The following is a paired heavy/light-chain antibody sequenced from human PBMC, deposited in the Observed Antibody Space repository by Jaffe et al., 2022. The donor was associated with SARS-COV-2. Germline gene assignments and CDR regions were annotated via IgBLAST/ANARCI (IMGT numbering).Light chain of an antibody. CDR2: KAS. CDR3: QQYNTYLS. Sequence: DIQMTQSPSTLSASVGDRVTITCRASHSISSWLAWYQQKPGKAPKLLLSKASTLESGVPSRFSGSGSGTEFTLTISSLQPDDLATYYCQQYNTYLSFGQGTKVEIK. CDR1: HSISSW. J-gene: IGKJ1*01. V-gene: IGKV1-5*03.
Heavy chain of an antibody. CDR3: TTGYCSSTSCLNYFDY. CDR2: IKSKTDGGTT. J-gene: IGHJ4*02. V-gene: IGHV3-15*01. Sequence: EVQLVESGGGLVKPGESLRLSCAASGFTFNNAWMYWVRQAPGKGLEWVGRIKSKTDGGTTDYAAPVKGRFTISRDESKHTLYLQMNSLKTEDTAVYYCTTGYCSSTSCLNYFDYWGQGTLVTVSS. D-gene: IGHD2-2*01. CDR1: GFTFNNAW.